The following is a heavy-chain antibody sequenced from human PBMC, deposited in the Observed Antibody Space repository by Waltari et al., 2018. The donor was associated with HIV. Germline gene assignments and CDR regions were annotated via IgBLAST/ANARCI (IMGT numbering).Heavy chain of an antibody. CDR3: ARAILNFWTFSHMDV. V-gene: IGHV3-11*01. J-gene: IGHJ6*03. Sequence: QLVESGGGLVEPGGSLRLSCTASGFPFRNYYMTWVRNTPGKGLQWLPYINSRSDVDNYAGSVRDRFTITRDNAKNSLFLEMHDLRTDDTGIYYFARAILNFWTFSHMDVWGEGTTVTVS. D-gene: IGHD3-3*01. CDR1: GFPFRNYY. CDR2: INSRSDVD.